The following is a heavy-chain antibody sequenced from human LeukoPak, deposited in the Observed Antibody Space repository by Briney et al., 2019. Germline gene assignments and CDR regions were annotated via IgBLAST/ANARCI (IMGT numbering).Heavy chain of an antibody. Sequence: ASVKVSCKASGYTFTDYYIHWVRQAPGQGLEWMAWMNPNSGGTSYAQKFQGRVTMTRDTSISTAYMELSRLRSDDTAVYYCAAAKISRYSSSWRFDYWGQGTLVTVSS. J-gene: IGHJ4*02. CDR1: GYTFTDYY. D-gene: IGHD6-13*01. CDR3: AAAKISRYSSSWRFDY. CDR2: MNPNSGGT. V-gene: IGHV1-2*02.